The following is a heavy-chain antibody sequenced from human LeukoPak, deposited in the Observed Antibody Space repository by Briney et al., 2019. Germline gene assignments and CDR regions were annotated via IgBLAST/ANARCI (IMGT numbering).Heavy chain of an antibody. V-gene: IGHV4-39*07. CDR1: GGSISSSSYY. CDR2: IYYSGST. D-gene: IGHD3-22*01. J-gene: IGHJ5*02. CDR3: AREWLFRSPNWFDP. Sequence: PSESLSLTCTVSGGSISSSSYYWGWIRQPPGKGLGWIGSIYYSGSTYYNPSLKSRVTISVDTSKNQFSLKLSSVTAADTAVYYCAREWLFRSPNWFDPWGQGTLVTVSS.